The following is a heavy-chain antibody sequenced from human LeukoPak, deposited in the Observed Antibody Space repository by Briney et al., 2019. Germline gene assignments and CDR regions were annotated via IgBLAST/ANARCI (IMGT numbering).Heavy chain of an antibody. V-gene: IGHV3-7*01. Sequence: GGSLRLSCAASGFTFSSYWMSWVRQAPGKGLEWVANIKQDGSEKYYVDSVMGRFTISRDNAKNSLYLQMNSLRAEDTAVYYCARARKTDAFDIWGQGTMVTVSS. CDR2: IKQDGSEK. J-gene: IGHJ3*02. D-gene: IGHD3-16*01. CDR3: ARARKTDAFDI. CDR1: GFTFSSYW.